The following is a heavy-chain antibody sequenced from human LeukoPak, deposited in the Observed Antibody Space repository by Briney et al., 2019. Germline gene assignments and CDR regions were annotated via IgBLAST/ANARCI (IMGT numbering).Heavy chain of an antibody. D-gene: IGHD1-26*01. V-gene: IGHV5-51*01. CDR3: ARQRVGATGSFAFDI. CDR1: GYSFTSYW. J-gene: IGHJ3*02. CDR2: IYPGDSDT. Sequence: GESLKISCKGSGYSFTSYWIGWVRQMPGKGLEWMGIIYPGDSDTRYSPSFQGLVTISADKSISTAYLQWSSLKASDTAMYYCARQRVGATGSFAFDIWGQGTMVTVSS.